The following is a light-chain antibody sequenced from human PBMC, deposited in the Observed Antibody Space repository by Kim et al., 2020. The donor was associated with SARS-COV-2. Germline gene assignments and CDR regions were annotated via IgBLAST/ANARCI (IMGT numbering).Light chain of an antibody. CDR2: GAS. J-gene: IGKJ5*01. V-gene: IGKV3D-15*01. Sequence: VSPEERATISCRASQTIGTDLVWYQQKPGQAPRLLIYGASTRATGIPARFSGSGSGTDFALTISSLQSEDFAVYYCQQSTDWPVTFGQGTRLEIK. CDR1: QTIGTD. CDR3: QQSTDWPVT.